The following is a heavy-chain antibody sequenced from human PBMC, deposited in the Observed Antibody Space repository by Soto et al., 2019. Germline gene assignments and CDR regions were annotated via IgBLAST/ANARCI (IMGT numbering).Heavy chain of an antibody. CDR1: GGSISSGGYY. V-gene: IGHV4-31*03. Sequence: SETLSLTCTVSGGSISSGGYYWSWIRQHPGKGLEWIGYIYYSGSTYYNPSLKSRVTISVDTSKNQFSLKLSSVTAADTAVYYWGGGPEWVTFFGRDVWGKGTTFTVPS. CDR2: IYYSGST. J-gene: IGHJ6*04. CDR3: GGGPEWVTFFGRDV. D-gene: IGHD3-3*01.